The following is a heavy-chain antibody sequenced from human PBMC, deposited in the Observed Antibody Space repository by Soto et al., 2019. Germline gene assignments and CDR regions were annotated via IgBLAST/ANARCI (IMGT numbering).Heavy chain of an antibody. J-gene: IGHJ6*02. CDR2: ISAYHGNT. CDR1: GYTFTSYG. CDR3: ARGKYSPPYYYYYGMDV. Sequence: QVQLVQSGAEVKKPGASVKVSCKASGYTFTSYGISWVRQAPGQGLEWMGWISAYHGNTNYAQKLQGRVTMPTDTSTSTAYMELRSLRSDDTAVYYCARGKYSPPYYYYYGMDVWGQGTTVTVSS. V-gene: IGHV1-18*01. D-gene: IGHD5-18*01.